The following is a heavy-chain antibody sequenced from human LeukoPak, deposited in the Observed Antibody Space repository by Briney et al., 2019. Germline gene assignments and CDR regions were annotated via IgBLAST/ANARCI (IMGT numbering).Heavy chain of an antibody. Sequence: PSETLSLTCTVSGGSISSSSYYWGWIRQPPGKGLEWIGSIYYSGSTYYNPSLKSRVTISVDTSKNQFSLKLSSVTAADTAVYYCARDFWDYYGSGSYLPDYWGQGTLVTVSS. V-gene: IGHV4-39*07. CDR3: ARDFWDYYGSGSYLPDY. CDR1: GGSISSSSYY. D-gene: IGHD3-10*01. J-gene: IGHJ4*02. CDR2: IYYSGST.